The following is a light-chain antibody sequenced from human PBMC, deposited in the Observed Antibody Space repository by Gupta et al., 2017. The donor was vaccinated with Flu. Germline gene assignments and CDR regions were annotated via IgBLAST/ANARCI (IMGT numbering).Light chain of an antibody. CDR2: LGS. Sequence: DIVMTQSPLSLPVTPGEPASISCRSSQSLLHENGYNYLDWYLQKPGQSPQLLIYLGSSRASGVPDRFSGSGSGTDFTLKISRVEAEDVGVYYCRQALQSPKSFGQGTKLEIK. V-gene: IGKV2-28*01. J-gene: IGKJ2*03. CDR1: QSLLHENGYNY. CDR3: RQALQSPKS.